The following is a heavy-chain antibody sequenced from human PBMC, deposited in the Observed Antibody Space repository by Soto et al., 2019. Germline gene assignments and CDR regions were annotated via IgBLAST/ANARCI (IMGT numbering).Heavy chain of an antibody. CDR3: ARSSEMTKGALEM. V-gene: IGHV6-1*01. J-gene: IGHJ3*02. D-gene: IGHD4-17*01. CDR2: TYYKSKWYN. CDR1: GDSVSSNSAA. Sequence: PSQTLSLTCAISGDSVSSNSAAWHWIRQSPSRGLEWLTRTYYKSKWYNDYAVPVEGRITIKPDTSKNQISLQLNSVTPEDTTVYYCARSSEMTKGALEMWGPGTMVTVSS.